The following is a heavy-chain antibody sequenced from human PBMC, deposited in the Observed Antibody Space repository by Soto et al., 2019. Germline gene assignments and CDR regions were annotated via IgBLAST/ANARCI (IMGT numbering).Heavy chain of an antibody. Sequence: QLQLQESGPGLVKPSETLSLTCTVSGGSISSSSYYWGWIRQPPGKGLEWIGSIYYSGSTYYNPSLKSRVTISVDTSKNQFSLKLSSVTAADTAVYYCARDIDARYSGSYGYWGQGTLVTVSS. CDR1: GGSISSSSYY. V-gene: IGHV4-39*02. J-gene: IGHJ4*02. CDR2: IYYSGST. D-gene: IGHD1-26*01. CDR3: ARDIDARYSGSYGY.